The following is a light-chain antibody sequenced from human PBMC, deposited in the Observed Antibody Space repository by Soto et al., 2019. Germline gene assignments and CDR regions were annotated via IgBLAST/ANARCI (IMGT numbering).Light chain of an antibody. Sequence: QSALTQPASVSGSPGQSIAISCTGTSSDVGAYNYVSWYQQHPGKAPKLMIYDVSNRPSGVSNRFSGSKSGNTASLTISGLHAEDEADYYCSSYTSTSTYVYGAGTKVNVL. J-gene: IGLJ1*01. CDR2: DVS. CDR1: SSDVGAYNY. CDR3: SSYTSTSTYV. V-gene: IGLV2-14*01.